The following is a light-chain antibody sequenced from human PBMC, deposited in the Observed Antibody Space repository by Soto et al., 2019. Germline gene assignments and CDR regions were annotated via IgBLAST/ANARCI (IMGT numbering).Light chain of an antibody. V-gene: IGKV2D-29*02. CDR2: EVS. CDR3: MQSIQLPGT. Sequence: DIVMTQTPLSLSVTPGQPASISCKSSQSLLHSDGKTYLYWYLQKPGQSPQLLIYEVSNLFSGVPDRFSGSGSGTDFTLKISRVEAEDVGVYYCMQSIQLPGTLGQGTKVEIK. J-gene: IGKJ1*01. CDR1: QSLLHSDGKTY.